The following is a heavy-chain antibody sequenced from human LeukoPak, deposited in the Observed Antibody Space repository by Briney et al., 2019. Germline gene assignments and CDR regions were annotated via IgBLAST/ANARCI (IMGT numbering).Heavy chain of an antibody. D-gene: IGHD3-16*01. Sequence: GGSLRLSCAASGFTFSSYSMNWVRQAPGKVLELVSSISSGRGYTYYADSVKGRFTISRDNAKNSLYLQMNSLRAEDTAVYYCARNPLISGYYYYYMDVWGKGTTVTVSS. CDR3: ARNPLISGYYYYYMDV. CDR1: GFTFSSYS. J-gene: IGHJ6*03. CDR2: ISSGRGYT. V-gene: IGHV3-21*06.